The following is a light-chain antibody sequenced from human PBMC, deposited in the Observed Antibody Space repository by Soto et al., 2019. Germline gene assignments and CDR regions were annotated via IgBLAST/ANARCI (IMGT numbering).Light chain of an antibody. CDR3: QQYGSSHT. V-gene: IGKV3-20*01. J-gene: IGKJ5*01. Sequence: EIVLTQSPATLSLSPGERATLSCRASQSVSSSYLAWYQQKPGQAPRLLIYGASSRATGIPDRFSGSGSGTDFTLTISRLEPEDFAVYYCQQYGSSHTFGQGTRLEN. CDR1: QSVSSSY. CDR2: GAS.